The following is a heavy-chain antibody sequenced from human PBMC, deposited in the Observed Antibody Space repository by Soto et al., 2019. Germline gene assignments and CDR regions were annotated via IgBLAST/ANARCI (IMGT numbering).Heavy chain of an antibody. V-gene: IGHV4-59*01. D-gene: IGHD3-22*01. J-gene: IGHJ6*03. CDR2: IYYSGST. CDR3: ARGYQWLSYYYMDV. Sequence: SETLSLTCTVSGGSISSYYWSWIRQPPGKGLEWIGYIYYSGSTNYNPSLKSRVTISVDTSKNQFSLKLSSVTAADTAVYYCARGYQWLSYYYMDVWGKGTTVTVSS. CDR1: GGSISSYY.